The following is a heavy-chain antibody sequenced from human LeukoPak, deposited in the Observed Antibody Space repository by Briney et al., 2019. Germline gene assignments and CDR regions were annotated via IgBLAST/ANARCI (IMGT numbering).Heavy chain of an antibody. Sequence: ASVKVSCKASGYTFTSYDINWVRQATGQGLEWMGWMNPNIGNTGNTQKFQGRVTMTRNTSRSTAYMELSGLRSEDTAVYYCARGGTSSGWYTYYYYYYGMDVWGQGTTVTVSS. CDR3: ARGGTSSGWYTYYYYYYGMDV. D-gene: IGHD6-19*01. J-gene: IGHJ6*02. CDR1: GYTFTSYD. V-gene: IGHV1-8*01. CDR2: MNPNIGNT.